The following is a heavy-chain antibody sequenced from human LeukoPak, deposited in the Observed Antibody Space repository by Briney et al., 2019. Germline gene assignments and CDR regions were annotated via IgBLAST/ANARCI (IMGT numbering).Heavy chain of an antibody. Sequence: GGSLRLSCAASGFTFSRYWMSWVRQAPGKGLEWVANIKQDGSENYYVDSVKGRFAISRDNPKNSLYLQMNSLRAEDTAVYYCALAWSGYYLAFWGQGTLVTVSS. V-gene: IGHV3-7*05. D-gene: IGHD3-3*01. CDR1: GFTFSRYW. J-gene: IGHJ4*02. CDR3: ALAWSGYYLAF. CDR2: IKQDGSEN.